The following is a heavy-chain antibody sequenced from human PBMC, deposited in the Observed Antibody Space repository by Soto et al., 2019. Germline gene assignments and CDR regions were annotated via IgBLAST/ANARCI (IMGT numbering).Heavy chain of an antibody. V-gene: IGHV5-51*01. CDR3: ARVARCSSSSGYYYYDMDV. D-gene: IGHD6-6*01. Sequence: PGESLKISCKGSGYSFTSYWIGWVRQMPGKGLEWMGIIYPGDSDTRYSPSFQGQVTISADKSISTAYLQWSSLKASDTAMYYCARVARCSSSSGYYYYDMDVWGQGTTVTVSS. J-gene: IGHJ6*02. CDR2: IYPGDSDT. CDR1: GYSFTSYW.